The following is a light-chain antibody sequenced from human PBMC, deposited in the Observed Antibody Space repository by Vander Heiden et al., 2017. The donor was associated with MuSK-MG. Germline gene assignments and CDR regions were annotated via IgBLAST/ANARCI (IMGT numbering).Light chain of an antibody. J-gene: IGKJ2*01. CDR3: QQYGGSPLYT. Sequence: EIVLTQSPCTLSLSPGERATLSCRASQSVSSSSFAWYQQKPGQAPRLLIFNTSIRPTGIPDRFSGSGSGTDFTLTISRLEPEDFAVYYCQQYGGSPLYTFGQGTKLEIK. V-gene: IGKV3-20*01. CDR1: QSVSSSS. CDR2: NTS.